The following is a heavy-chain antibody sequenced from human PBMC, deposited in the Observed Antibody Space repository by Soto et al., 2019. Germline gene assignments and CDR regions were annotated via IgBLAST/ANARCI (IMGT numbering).Heavy chain of an antibody. V-gene: IGHV1-18*01. CDR2: ISAYNGNT. CDR3: ARSLLAAAGPFPFDY. Sequence: ASVKVSCKASGYTFTSYGISWVRQAPGQGLEWMGWISAYNGNTNYAQKLQGRVTMTTDTSTSTAYMELRSLRSDDTAVYYCARSLLAAAGPFPFDYWGQGTLVTVSS. J-gene: IGHJ4*02. CDR1: GYTFTSYG. D-gene: IGHD6-13*01.